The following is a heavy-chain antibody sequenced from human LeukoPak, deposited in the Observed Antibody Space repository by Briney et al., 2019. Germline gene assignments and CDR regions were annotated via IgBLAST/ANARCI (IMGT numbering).Heavy chain of an antibody. CDR2: ISYDGSNK. Sequence: GGSLRLSCAASGFTFSSYAMHWVRQAPGKGLEWVAVISYDGSNKYYADSVKGRFTNSRDNSKNTLYLQMNSLRAEDTAVYYCAREVDTDLEYFQHWGQGTLVTVSS. J-gene: IGHJ1*01. CDR3: AREVDTDLEYFQH. CDR1: GFTFSSYA. D-gene: IGHD5-18*01. V-gene: IGHV3-30-3*01.